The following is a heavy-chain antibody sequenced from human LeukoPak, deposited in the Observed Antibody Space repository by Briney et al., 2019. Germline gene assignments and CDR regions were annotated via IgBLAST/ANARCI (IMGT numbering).Heavy chain of an antibody. D-gene: IGHD3-16*01. CDR2: IKQDGSEK. J-gene: IGHJ6*03. CDR1: GFTFSSYW. CDR3: ARVMSASVWRSYGSYYYYYMDI. Sequence: GGSLRLSCAASGFTFSSYWMSWVRQAPGKGLEWVANIKQDGSEKYSVDSVKGRFTISRDNAKNSLYMQMNSLRAEDTAVYYCARVMSASVWRSYGSYYYYYMDIWGKGTTVTVSS. V-gene: IGHV3-7*01.